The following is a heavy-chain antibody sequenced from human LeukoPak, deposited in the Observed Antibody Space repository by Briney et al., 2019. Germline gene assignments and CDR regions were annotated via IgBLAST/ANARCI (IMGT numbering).Heavy chain of an antibody. D-gene: IGHD5-12*01. V-gene: IGHV4-4*09. Sequence: PSETLSLTCTVSGGSISSYYWSWIRQPPGKGLEGIGYIYTSGSTNYNPSLKSRVTISVDTSKNQFSLKLSSVTAADTAVYYCARVDNGFVDYWGQGTLVTVSS. J-gene: IGHJ4*02. CDR2: IYTSGST. CDR1: GGSISSYY. CDR3: ARVDNGFVDY.